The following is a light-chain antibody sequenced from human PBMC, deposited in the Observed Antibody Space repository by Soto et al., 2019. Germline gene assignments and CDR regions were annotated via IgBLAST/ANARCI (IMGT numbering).Light chain of an antibody. V-gene: IGKV1-39*01. CDR2: AAS. CDR3: QHYNSYSEA. CDR1: QSISSY. Sequence: DIPMTQSPSSLSASVGDRVTIACRASQSISSYLNWFQQKPGRAPKLLIYAASALRSGVPSRFRGSGSGTEFTLTISSLQPDDFATYYCQHYNSYSEAFGQGTKVELK. J-gene: IGKJ1*01.